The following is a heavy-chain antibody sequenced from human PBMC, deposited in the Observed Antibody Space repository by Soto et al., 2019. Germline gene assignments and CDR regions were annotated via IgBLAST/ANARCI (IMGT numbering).Heavy chain of an antibody. D-gene: IGHD3-9*01. CDR1: GYTFTSYG. V-gene: IGHV1-18*01. Sequence: ASVKVSCKASGYTFTSYGISWVRQAPGQGLEWMGWISAYNGNTNYAQKLQGRVTMTTDTSTSTAYMELRSLRSDDTAVYYCARAQRYFDWDPYYYGMDVWGQGTTVTVSS. J-gene: IGHJ6*02. CDR2: ISAYNGNT. CDR3: ARAQRYFDWDPYYYGMDV.